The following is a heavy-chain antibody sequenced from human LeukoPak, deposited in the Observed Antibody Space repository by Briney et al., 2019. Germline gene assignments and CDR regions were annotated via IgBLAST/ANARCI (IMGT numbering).Heavy chain of an antibody. CDR2: INHSGST. CDR3: ARVGSGLNLYYFDY. CDR1: GGSFSGYY. V-gene: IGHV4-34*01. J-gene: IGHJ4*02. D-gene: IGHD3-3*01. Sequence: ASETLSLTCAVYGGSFSGYYWSWIRQPPGKGLEWIGEINHSGSTNYNPSLKSRVTISVDTSKNQFSLKLSSVTAADTAVYFCARVGSGLNLYYFDYWGQGILVTVSS.